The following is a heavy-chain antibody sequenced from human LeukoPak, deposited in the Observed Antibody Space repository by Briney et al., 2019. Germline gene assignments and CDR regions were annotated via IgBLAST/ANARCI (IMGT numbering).Heavy chain of an antibody. V-gene: IGHV3-23*01. J-gene: IGHJ4*02. CDR2: ISGSGGST. Sequence: GGSLRLSCAASGFTFSSYGMSWVRQAPGKGLEWVSAISGSGGSTYYADSVKGRFTISRDNSKNTLYLQMNSLRAEDTAVYYCASVGATIFYFDYWGQGTLVTVSS. CDR3: ASVGATIFYFDY. CDR1: GFTFSSYG. D-gene: IGHD1-26*01.